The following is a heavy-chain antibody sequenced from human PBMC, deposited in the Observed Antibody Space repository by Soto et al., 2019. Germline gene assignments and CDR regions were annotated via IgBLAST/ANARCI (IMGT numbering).Heavy chain of an antibody. CDR1: GYSFTGYG. D-gene: IGHD3-16*01. Sequence: ASVKVSCKASGYSFTGYGINWVRQAPGQGLQWLGRITTYNGDKNYAQNFQGRVTMTTDTSTRTTDMELRSLEPDDTAVYYWAKDEGGIFDSWGQGTLVTVSS. CDR2: ITTYNGDK. J-gene: IGHJ4*01. V-gene: IGHV1-18*04. CDR3: AKDEGGIFDS.